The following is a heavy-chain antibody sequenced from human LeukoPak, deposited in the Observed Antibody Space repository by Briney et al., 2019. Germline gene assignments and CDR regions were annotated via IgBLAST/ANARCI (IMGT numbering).Heavy chain of an antibody. CDR1: GGSISSSSYY. J-gene: IGHJ3*02. CDR3: ARETGRYCSGGSCYSGASDI. D-gene: IGHD2-15*01. CDR2: IYYSGST. Sequence: SETLSLTCTVSGGSISSSSYYWGWIRQPPGKGLEWIGSIYYSGSTYYNPSLKSRVTISVDTSKNQFSLKLSSVTAADTAVYYCARETGRYCSGGSCYSGASDIWGQGTMVTVSS. V-gene: IGHV4-39*07.